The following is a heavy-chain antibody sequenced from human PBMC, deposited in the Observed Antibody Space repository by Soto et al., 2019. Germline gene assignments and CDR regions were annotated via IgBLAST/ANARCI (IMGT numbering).Heavy chain of an antibody. Sequence: EVQLVESGGGLVQPGRSLRLSCAASGFTFDDYAMHWVRQAPGKGLEWVSGISWNSGSIGYADSVKGRFTISRDNAKNSLYLHMNSLRAEDTALYYCAKGDYYGSGTPNSYYFDYWGQGTLVTVSS. J-gene: IGHJ4*02. CDR2: ISWNSGSI. CDR3: AKGDYYGSGTPNSYYFDY. D-gene: IGHD3-10*01. CDR1: GFTFDDYA. V-gene: IGHV3-9*01.